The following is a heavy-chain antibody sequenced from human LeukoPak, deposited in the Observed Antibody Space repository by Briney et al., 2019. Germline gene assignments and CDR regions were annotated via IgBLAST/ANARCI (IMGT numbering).Heavy chain of an antibody. V-gene: IGHV1-18*01. J-gene: IGHJ4*02. CDR3: ARGYSYGYRDYFDF. CDR1: GYTFTNYG. D-gene: IGHD5-18*01. CDR2: ISTYNGNT. Sequence: ASVKVSCKASGYTFTNYGITWVRQAPGQGLEWMGWISTYNGNTNYAQNLQDRVTMTTDTSTSTAYMELRSLRSDDTAVYYCARGYSYGYRDYFDFWGQGTLVTVSS.